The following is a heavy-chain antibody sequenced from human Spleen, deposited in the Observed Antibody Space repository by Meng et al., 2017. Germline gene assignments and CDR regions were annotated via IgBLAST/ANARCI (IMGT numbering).Heavy chain of an antibody. V-gene: IGHV4-39*01. J-gene: IGHJ5*02. CDR3: VRSSGWVRTGFDP. D-gene: IGHD6-19*01. CDR2: IGHSGIT. CDR1: GGSISTSGYY. Sequence: QPQLQESGPGLVKPSEALSLTCSVSGGSISTSGYYWGWIRQPPGKGLEWIGSIGHSGITYYTPSLKSRVTVSIDTSKSQFSLKLTSVTAADTAVYYCVRSSGWVRTGFDPCGQGTLVTVSS.